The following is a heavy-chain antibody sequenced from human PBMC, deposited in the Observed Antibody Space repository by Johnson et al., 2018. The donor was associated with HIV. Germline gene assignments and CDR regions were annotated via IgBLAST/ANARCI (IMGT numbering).Heavy chain of an antibody. CDR3: AKGEAATTLTLDI. D-gene: IGHD4-11*01. CDR2: IYSGGST. V-gene: IGHV3-53*01. Sequence: VQLVESGGGVVQPGRSLRLSCAASGFTVSSNYMSWVRQAPGKGLEWVSVIYSGGSTYYADSVKGRFTISRDNSKNTLYLQMNSLRAEDTAVYYCAKGEAATTLTLDIWGQGTMVTVSS. CDR1: GFTVSSNY. J-gene: IGHJ3*02.